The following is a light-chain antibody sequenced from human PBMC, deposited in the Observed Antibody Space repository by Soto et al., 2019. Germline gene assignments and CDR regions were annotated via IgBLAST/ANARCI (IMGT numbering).Light chain of an antibody. J-gene: IGLJ1*01. CDR1: NSDVGSYNL. CDR2: EVT. Sequence: QSVLTQPASVSGSPRQSITISCTGTNSDVGSYNLVSWFQQHPGKAPKLVIYEVTKRPSGVSDRFSGSKSGNTASLTISGLEDDDEADHYCFSYGGDCVYVFGTGTKVTV. CDR3: FSYGGDCVYV. V-gene: IGLV2-23*02.